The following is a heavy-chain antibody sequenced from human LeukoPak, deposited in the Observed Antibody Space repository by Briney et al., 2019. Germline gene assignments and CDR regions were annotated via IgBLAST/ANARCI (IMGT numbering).Heavy chain of an antibody. CDR2: FDPEDGET. V-gene: IGHV1-24*01. CDR3: ATPSGRNYYDSSGYYRFDY. Sequence: ALVKVSCKVSGYTLTELSMHWVRQAPGKGLEWMGGFDPEDGETIYAQKFQGRVTMTEDTSTDTAYMELSSLRSEDTAVYYCATPSGRNYYDSSGYYRFDYWGQGTLVTVSS. CDR1: GYTLTELS. D-gene: IGHD3-22*01. J-gene: IGHJ4*02.